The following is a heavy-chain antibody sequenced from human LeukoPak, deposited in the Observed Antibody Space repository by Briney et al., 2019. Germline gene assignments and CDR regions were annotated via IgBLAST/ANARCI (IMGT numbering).Heavy chain of an antibody. CDR3: ASTTKYYDFWSGSAYYFDY. J-gene: IGHJ4*02. CDR2: IYYSGST. D-gene: IGHD3-3*01. V-gene: IGHV4-31*03. Sequence: PSQTLSLTCTVSGGSISSGGYYWSWIRQHPGKGLEWIGYIYYSGSTYYNPSLKSRATISVDTSKNQFSLKLSSVTAADTAVYYCASTTKYYDFWSGSAYYFDYWGQGTLVTVSS. CDR1: GGSISSGGYY.